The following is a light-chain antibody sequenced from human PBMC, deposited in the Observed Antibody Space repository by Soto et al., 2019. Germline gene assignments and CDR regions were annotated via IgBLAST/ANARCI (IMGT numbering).Light chain of an antibody. V-gene: IGLV2-11*01. CDR2: AVT. CDR1: SSDVGGYNY. Sequence: QSALTQPRSVSGSPGQSVTISCTGTSSDVGGYNYVSWYQQYPGKAPKVMIYAVTKRPSGVPDRISGPKSGNTASLTISGLQAEDEADYYCCSYAGSYTHYVFGTGTKVTVL. J-gene: IGLJ1*01. CDR3: CSYAGSYTHYV.